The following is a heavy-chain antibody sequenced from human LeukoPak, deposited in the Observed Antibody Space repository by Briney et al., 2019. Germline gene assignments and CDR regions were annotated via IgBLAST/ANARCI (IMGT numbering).Heavy chain of an antibody. CDR1: GFTFSSYA. CDR2: ISGSGGST. Sequence: PGGSLRFSCAASGFTFSSYAMSWVRQAPGNGLEWVSAISGSGGSTYYADSVKGRFTISRHKSKNTLYLQMNSLRAENTAVYYCAKEAAVTSGYNYWGQGTLVTVSS. J-gene: IGHJ4*02. CDR3: AKEAAVTSGYNY. V-gene: IGHV3-23*01. D-gene: IGHD3-3*01.